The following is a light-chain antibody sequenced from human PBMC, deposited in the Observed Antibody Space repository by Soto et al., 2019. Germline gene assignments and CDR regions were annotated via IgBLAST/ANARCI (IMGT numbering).Light chain of an antibody. CDR1: SSDIGTYKY. Sequence: QSVLTQPASVSGSPGQSITISCTGSSSDIGTYKYVSWYQQYPGKAPKLMISGVSERPSGVPDRFSGSKSGNTASLTISGLQAEDEADYYCCSYVDTDTWVFGGGTKLTVL. J-gene: IGLJ3*02. V-gene: IGLV2-11*01. CDR3: CSYVDTDTWV. CDR2: GVS.